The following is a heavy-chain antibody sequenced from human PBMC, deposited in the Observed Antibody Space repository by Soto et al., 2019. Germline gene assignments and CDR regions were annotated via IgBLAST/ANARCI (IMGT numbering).Heavy chain of an antibody. CDR1: GFTFSFCA. Sequence: EVQLLESGGGLVQPGGSLRLSCAASGFTFSFCAMSWVLQAPGKGLKWVSSIRGSGGDTYYADSVRGRFTISRDNSKNKLYLQMNRLRVEDTAVYYCVKGHSDSYYYFDYWGQGTLVTVSS. J-gene: IGHJ4*02. CDR3: VKGHSDSYYYFDY. V-gene: IGHV3-23*01. D-gene: IGHD3-22*01. CDR2: IRGSGGDT.